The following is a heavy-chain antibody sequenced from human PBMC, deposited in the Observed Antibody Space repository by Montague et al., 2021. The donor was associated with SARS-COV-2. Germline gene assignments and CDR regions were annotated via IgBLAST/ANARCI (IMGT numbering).Heavy chain of an antibody. Sequence: SLRLSCAASGITFSSYAMHWVRQAPGKGLEWVAVISYDGSNKYYVDSVKGRFTISRDNSKKTLYLQMNSLRAEDTAVYYCARPRGGYSSYFDYWGQGTLVTVSS. D-gene: IGHD6-13*01. V-gene: IGHV3-30*04. CDR2: ISYDGSNK. J-gene: IGHJ4*02. CDR1: GITFSSYA. CDR3: ARPRGGYSSYFDY.